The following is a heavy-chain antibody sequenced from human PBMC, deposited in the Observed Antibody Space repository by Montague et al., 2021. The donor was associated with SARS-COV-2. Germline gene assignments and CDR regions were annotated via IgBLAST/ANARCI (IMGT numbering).Heavy chain of an antibody. CDR2: ISYDGSNK. J-gene: IGHJ4*02. V-gene: IGHV3-30*04. CDR3: ARVLGDYGDY. Sequence: SLRLSCAASGFTFSSYAMHWVRQAPGEGLEWVAVISYDGSNKYYADSVKGRFTISRDNSKNTLYLQMNSLRAEDTAVYYCARVLGDYGDYWGQGTLVTVSS. CDR1: GFTFSSYA.